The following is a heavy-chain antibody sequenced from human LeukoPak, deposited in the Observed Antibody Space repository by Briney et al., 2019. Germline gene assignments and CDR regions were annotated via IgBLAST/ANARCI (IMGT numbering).Heavy chain of an antibody. CDR3: ARVYGSVVGAKWYFDY. D-gene: IGHD1-26*01. V-gene: IGHV1-69*01. J-gene: IGHJ4*02. CDR1: GGTFSSYA. CDR2: IIPIFGTA. Sequence: ASVKVSCKASGGTFSSYAISGVRQAPGQRLEWMGGIIPIFGTANYAQKFQGRVTITADESTSTAYMVLSSLRSEDTAVYYCARVYGSVVGAKWYFDYWGQGTLVTVSS.